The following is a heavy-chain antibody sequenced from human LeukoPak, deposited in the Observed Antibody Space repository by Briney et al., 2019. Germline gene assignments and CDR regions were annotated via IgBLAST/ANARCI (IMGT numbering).Heavy chain of an antibody. V-gene: IGHV4-4*09. J-gene: IGHJ6*03. Sequence: SETLSLTCTVSGDSISSYYWSWIRQPPGKGLEWIGYIYTSGSTNYNPSLKSRVTISVDTSKNQFSLKLSSVTAADTAVYYCARHTHSRDAYNWVYYMDVWGKGTTVTVSS. D-gene: IGHD5-24*01. CDR1: GDSISSYY. CDR3: ARHTHSRDAYNWVYYMDV. CDR2: IYTSGST.